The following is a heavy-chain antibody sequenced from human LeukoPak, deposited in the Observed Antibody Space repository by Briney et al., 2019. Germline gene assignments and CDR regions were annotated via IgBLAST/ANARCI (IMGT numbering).Heavy chain of an antibody. V-gene: IGHV4-59*01. Sequence: SETLSLTCTVSGGSISSYYWSWIRQPPGKGLEWIGYIYYSGSTNYNPSLKSRVTISVDTSKNQFSLKLSSVTAADTAVYYCARSRTPSGSYLPLFNWGQGTLVTVSS. CDR1: GGSISSYY. D-gene: IGHD3-10*01. J-gene: IGHJ4*02. CDR3: ARSRTPSGSYLPLFN. CDR2: IYYSGST.